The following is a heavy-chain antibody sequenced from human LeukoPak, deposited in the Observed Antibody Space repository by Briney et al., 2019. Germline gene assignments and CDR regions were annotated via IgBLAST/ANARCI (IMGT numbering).Heavy chain of an antibody. CDR1: GYSFTSYW. D-gene: IGHD3-10*01. V-gene: IGHV5-51*01. Sequence: GESLKISCMGSGYSFTSYWIGWVRQMPGKGLEWMGIIYPGDSDTRYSPSFQGQVTISADKSISTAYLQWSSLKASDTAMYYCARPYYGSGSYFPGGAFDIWGQGTMVTVSS. CDR3: ARPYYGSGSYFPGGAFDI. CDR2: IYPGDSDT. J-gene: IGHJ3*02.